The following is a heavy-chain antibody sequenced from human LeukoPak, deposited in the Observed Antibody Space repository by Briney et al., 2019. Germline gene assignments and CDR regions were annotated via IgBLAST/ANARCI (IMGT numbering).Heavy chain of an antibody. CDR3: ASQLGGTTFH. J-gene: IGHJ4*02. Sequence: PSETLSLTCTVSGVSISSYFWSWIRQPPGKGLEWIGYVYYNGITNYNPSLKSRVSISLDTSKSQFSLNLTSVTAADTAVYYCASQLGGTTFHWGQGTLVTVSS. V-gene: IGHV4-59*01. CDR1: GVSISSYF. CDR2: VYYNGIT. D-gene: IGHD1-1*01.